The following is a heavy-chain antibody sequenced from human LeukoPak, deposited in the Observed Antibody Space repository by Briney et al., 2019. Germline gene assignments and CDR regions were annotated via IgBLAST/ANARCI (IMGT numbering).Heavy chain of an antibody. CDR1: GFTFSSYW. CDR3: ARPRYFDWLLSCHGCGYFDY. V-gene: IGHV3-7*01. CDR2: IKQDGSEK. J-gene: IGHJ4*02. D-gene: IGHD3-9*01. Sequence: PGGSLRLSCAASGFTFSSYWMSWVRQAPGKGLEWVANIKQDGSEKYYVDSVKGRFTISRDNAKNSLYLQMNSLRAEDTAVYYCARPRYFDWLLSCHGCGYFDYWGQGTLVTVSS.